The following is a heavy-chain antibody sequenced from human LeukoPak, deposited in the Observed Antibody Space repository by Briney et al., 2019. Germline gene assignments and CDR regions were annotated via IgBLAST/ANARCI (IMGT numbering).Heavy chain of an antibody. V-gene: IGHV3-48*03. CDR1: GFTFSSYE. CDR2: ISSSGSTI. J-gene: IGHJ4*02. CDR3: ARMRSGYGPDY. D-gene: IGHD5-12*01. Sequence: AGGSLRLSCAASGFTFSSYEMNWVRQAPGKGLEWVSYISSSGSTIYYADSVKGRFTISRDNAKNTLYLQMNSLRAEDTAVYYCARMRSGYGPDYWGQGTLVTVSS.